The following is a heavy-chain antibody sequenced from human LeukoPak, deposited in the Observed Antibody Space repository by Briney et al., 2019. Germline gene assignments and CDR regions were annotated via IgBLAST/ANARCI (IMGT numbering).Heavy chain of an antibody. J-gene: IGHJ4*02. V-gene: IGHV1-2*02. D-gene: IGHD6-19*01. CDR1: GYTFTGYY. CDR3: ARGRSGWYFPPVV. CDR2: INPNSGGT. Sequence: ASVKVSCKASGYTFTGYYMHWVRQAPGQGLEWMGWINPNSGGTNYAQKFQGRVTMTRDTSISTAYMELSRLRSDDTAVYYCARGRSGWYFPPVVWGQGTLVTVSS.